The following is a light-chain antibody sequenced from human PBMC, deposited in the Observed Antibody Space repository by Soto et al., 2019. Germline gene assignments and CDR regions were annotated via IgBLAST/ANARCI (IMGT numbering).Light chain of an antibody. CDR1: QSVGGS. V-gene: IGKV3-11*01. Sequence: IVLTQSPATLSLSPGERATLSCRASQSVGGSLAWYQQKPGQAPRLLIYDASKRDTGIPARFSGSGSGTDFSLTISSLEPEDFAVYYCQQHGNWLYTFGQGTKLEI. J-gene: IGKJ2*01. CDR3: QQHGNWLYT. CDR2: DAS.